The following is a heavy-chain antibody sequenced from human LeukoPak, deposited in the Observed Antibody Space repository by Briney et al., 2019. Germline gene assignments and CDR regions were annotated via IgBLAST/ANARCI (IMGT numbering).Heavy chain of an antibody. CDR1: GYSFTSYW. Sequence: GVSLKISCKGSGYSFTSYWIGWVRQMPGKGLEWMGIIYPGDSDTRYSPSFQGQVTISADKSISTAYLQWSSLKASDTAMYYCARSENYYYYGMDVWGQGTTVTVSS. CDR3: ARSENYYYYGMDV. V-gene: IGHV5-51*01. J-gene: IGHJ6*02. CDR2: IYPGDSDT.